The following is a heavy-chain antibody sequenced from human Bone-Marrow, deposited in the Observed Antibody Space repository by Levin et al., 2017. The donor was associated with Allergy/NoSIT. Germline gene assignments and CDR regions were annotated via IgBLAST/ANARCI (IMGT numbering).Heavy chain of an antibody. D-gene: IGHD3-22*01. CDR3: ARVSRDSSGYKSWFDP. Sequence: VASVKVSCKASGYTFSSYGITWVRQAPGQGLEWMGWISIYDGNINYAQKVQGRVTMTTDTSTSTAYMELRSLRSDDTAVYYCARVSRDSSGYKSWFDPWGQGTLVTVSS. J-gene: IGHJ5*02. CDR2: ISIYDGNI. CDR1: GYTFSSYG. V-gene: IGHV1-18*01.